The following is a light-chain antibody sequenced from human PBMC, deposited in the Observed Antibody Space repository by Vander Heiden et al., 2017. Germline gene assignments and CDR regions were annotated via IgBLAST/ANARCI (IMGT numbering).Light chain of an antibody. V-gene: IGKV1-5*03. CDR3: QQDNSYPYT. Sequence: DIKMTQSPSTLSASVGDRVTITCRASQSISGWLAWYQQKPGKAPKLLIYKASSLESGVPSRFGGSGSSTEFTLTISSLQPDDFAAYYCQQDNSYPYTFGQGTKLEIK. CDR1: QSISGW. J-gene: IGKJ2*01. CDR2: KAS.